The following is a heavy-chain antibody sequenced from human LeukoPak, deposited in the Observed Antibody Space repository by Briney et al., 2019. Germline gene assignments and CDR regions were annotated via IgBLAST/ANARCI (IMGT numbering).Heavy chain of an antibody. CDR3: ARSKDSSGSPFDP. D-gene: IGHD3-22*01. CDR1: GFTFSSYS. V-gene: IGHV3-21*01. Sequence: PGGSLRVSCAASGFTFSSYSMNWVRQAPGKGLEWVSSISSSSSYIYYADSVKGRFTISRDNAKNSLYLQMNSLRAEDTAVYYCARSKDSSGSPFDPWGQGTLVTVSS. J-gene: IGHJ5*02. CDR2: ISSSSSYI.